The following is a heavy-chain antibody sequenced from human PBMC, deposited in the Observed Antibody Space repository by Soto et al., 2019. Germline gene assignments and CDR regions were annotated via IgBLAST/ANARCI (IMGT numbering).Heavy chain of an antibody. V-gene: IGHV3-23*01. J-gene: IGHJ4*02. CDR1: GFTFSSYG. Sequence: GGSLRLSCAASGFTFSSYGMSWVRQAPGKGLEWVSGISGSGGSTYYADSVKGRFTISRDNSNNTLYLQMNSLKTEDTAVYYCTTAHVVLWFGELHYFDYWGQGTLVTVYS. CDR3: TTAHVVLWFGELHYFDY. CDR2: ISGSGGST. D-gene: IGHD3-10*01.